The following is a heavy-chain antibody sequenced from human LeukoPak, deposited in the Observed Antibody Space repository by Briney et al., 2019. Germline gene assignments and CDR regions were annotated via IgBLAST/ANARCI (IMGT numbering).Heavy chain of an antibody. Sequence: PGGSLRLSCAASGFTFNRYAMSWVRQAPGKGLEWVALISYDGNNKYYADSVKGRFTISRDNSKNTLYLQMNSLRAEDTAVYYCAKGFRFGELLSYFDYWGQGTLVTVSS. D-gene: IGHD3-10*01. CDR1: GFTFNRYA. V-gene: IGHV3-30*18. CDR2: ISYDGNNK. J-gene: IGHJ4*02. CDR3: AKGFRFGELLSYFDY.